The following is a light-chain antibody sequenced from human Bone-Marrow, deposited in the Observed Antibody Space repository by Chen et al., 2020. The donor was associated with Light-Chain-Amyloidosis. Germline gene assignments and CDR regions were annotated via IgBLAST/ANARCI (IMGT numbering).Light chain of an antibody. J-gene: IGLJ1*01. V-gene: IGLV2-14*01. CDR1: SSDVGGDNH. Sequence: QSALTQPASVSGSPGQSITISCTGTSSDVGGDNHVSWYQQHPDKAPKLMIYEVTNRPSWVPARFSGSKSDNTASLTISGLQTEDEADYFCRSYNITNTLVFGSGTRVTVL. CDR3: RSYNITNTLV. CDR2: EVT.